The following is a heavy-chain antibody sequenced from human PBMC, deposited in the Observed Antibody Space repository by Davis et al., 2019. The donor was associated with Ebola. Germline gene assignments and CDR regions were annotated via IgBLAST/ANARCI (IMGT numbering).Heavy chain of an antibody. CDR2: MNPNSAKT. CDR1: GYSFTNYD. J-gene: IGHJ2*01. V-gene: IGHV1-8*01. D-gene: IGHD3-3*01. CDR3: ARGRFTIFGVASWYFDL. Sequence: AASVTVSCKASGYSFTNYDIQWVRQASGQGLEWLGWMNPNSAKTGYAQKFQGRVTMTSNTSTGTAYMELSRLKSDDTAVYYCARGRFTIFGVASWYFDLWGRGTLVTVSS.